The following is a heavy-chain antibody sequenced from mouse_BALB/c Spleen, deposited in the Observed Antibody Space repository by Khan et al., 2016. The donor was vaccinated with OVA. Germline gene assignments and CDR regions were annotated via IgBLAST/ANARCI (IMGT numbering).Heavy chain of an antibody. V-gene: IGHV3-2*02. CDR1: GYSITSDYA. CDR3: ARGRAY. Sequence: EVQLQESGPGLVKPSQSLSLTCTVTGYSITSDYAWNWIRQFPGNKLEWMGYISYSGSTSYTPPLKSRISITRDTSKNQFFLQLNSVTTEDAATDYCARGRAYWGQGTMVTVSA. CDR2: ISYSGST. D-gene: IGHD3-3*01. J-gene: IGHJ3*01.